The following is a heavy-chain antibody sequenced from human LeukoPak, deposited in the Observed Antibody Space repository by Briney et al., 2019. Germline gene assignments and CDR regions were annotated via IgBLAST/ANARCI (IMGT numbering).Heavy chain of an antibody. CDR2: LYYNGST. Sequence: SETLSLTCTVSGGSISSSSYYWGWIRQPPGKGLEWIGSLYYNGSTYYNPSLKSRVTISVDTSKEQFSLILSSVTAADTAVYYCARRGRLWWQLGFYWGQGTLVTVSS. V-gene: IGHV4-39*01. CDR3: ARRGRLWWQLGFY. CDR1: GGSISSSSYY. J-gene: IGHJ4*02. D-gene: IGHD4-23*01.